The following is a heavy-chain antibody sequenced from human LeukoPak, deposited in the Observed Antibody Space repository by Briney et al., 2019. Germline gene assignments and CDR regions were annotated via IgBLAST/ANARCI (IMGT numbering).Heavy chain of an antibody. CDR3: AKGSPFIAATYYFDY. Sequence: GGSLRLSCAASGFTFSNYAMSWVRQAPGKGLEWVSGIGGNVGSTYYADSVKGRFTISRDNSKNTLYLQMNSLRDEDPAVYYCAKGSPFIAATYYFDYWGQGTLVTVSS. D-gene: IGHD6-6*01. CDR2: IGGNVGST. CDR1: GFTFSNYA. V-gene: IGHV3-23*01. J-gene: IGHJ4*02.